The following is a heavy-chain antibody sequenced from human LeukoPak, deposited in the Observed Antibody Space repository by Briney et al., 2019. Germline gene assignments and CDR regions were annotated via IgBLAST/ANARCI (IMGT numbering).Heavy chain of an antibody. V-gene: IGHV3-30*04. CDR2: ISYDGSNK. Sequence: GGSLRLSCAASGFTFSSYAMHWVRQAPGKGLEWVAVISYDGSNKYYADSVKGRFTISRDNSKNTLYLQMNSLRAEDTAVYYCARGALDSYCGGDCYLDYWGQGTLVTVSS. D-gene: IGHD2-21*02. CDR3: ARGALDSYCGGDCYLDY. CDR1: GFTFSSYA. J-gene: IGHJ4*02.